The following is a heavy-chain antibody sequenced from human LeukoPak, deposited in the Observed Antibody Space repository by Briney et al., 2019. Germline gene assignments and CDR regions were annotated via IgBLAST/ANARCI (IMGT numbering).Heavy chain of an antibody. Sequence: PSETLSLTCTVSGGSISSYYWSWIRQPPGKGLEWIGYIYYSGSTNYNPSLKSRVTISVDTSKNQFSLELSAVTAADTAVYYCARGLESTWFGDLDWFDPWGQGTLVTVSS. CDR1: GGSISSYY. J-gene: IGHJ5*02. D-gene: IGHD3-10*01. V-gene: IGHV4-59*01. CDR2: IYYSGST. CDR3: ARGLESTWFGDLDWFDP.